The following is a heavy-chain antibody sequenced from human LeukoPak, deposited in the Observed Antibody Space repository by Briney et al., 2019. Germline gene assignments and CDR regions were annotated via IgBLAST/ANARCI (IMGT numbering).Heavy chain of an antibody. CDR2: IIPILGIA. J-gene: IGHJ6*02. Sequence: SVSVSFKASGGTFSSYAISWVRQAPGQGLEWMGRIIPILGIANYAQKFQGRVTITADKSTSTAYMELSSLRSEDTAVYYCARDSGMDVWGQGTTVTVSS. CDR1: GGTFSSYA. V-gene: IGHV1-69*04. D-gene: IGHD3-10*01. CDR3: ARDSGMDV.